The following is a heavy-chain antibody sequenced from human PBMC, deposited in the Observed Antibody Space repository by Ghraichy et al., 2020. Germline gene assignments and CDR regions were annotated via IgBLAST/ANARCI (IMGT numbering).Heavy chain of an antibody. CDR2: VSYSGRT. CDR1: DDSVNGDIYY. J-gene: IGHJ4*02. CDR3: ARGSHSPDFGY. Sequence: SQTLSLTCTVSDDSVNGDIYYWSWIRQPPGKGLEWIGYVSYSGRTDYNPSLKSRVTISLDTPKYQFSLRLTSVTAADTAVYYCARGSHSPDFGYWGQGTLVTVSS. D-gene: IGHD2-15*01. V-gene: IGHV4-61*01.